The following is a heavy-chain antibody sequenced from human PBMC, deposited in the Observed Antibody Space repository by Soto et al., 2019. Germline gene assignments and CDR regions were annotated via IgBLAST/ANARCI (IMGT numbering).Heavy chain of an antibody. Sequence: QVQLVESGGGVVQPGRSLRLSCAASGFTFSSYGMHWVRQAPGKGLEWVAVISYDGSNQYYADSVKGRFTISRDNSKNTLYLQMNSLRAEDTAVYYCAKAVRYSFDYWGQGTLVTVSS. J-gene: IGHJ4*02. CDR1: GFTFSSYG. CDR3: AKAVRYSFDY. CDR2: ISYDGSNQ. V-gene: IGHV3-30*18.